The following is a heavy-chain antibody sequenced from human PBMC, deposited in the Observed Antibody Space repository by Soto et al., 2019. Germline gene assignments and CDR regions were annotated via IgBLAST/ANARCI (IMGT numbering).Heavy chain of an antibody. V-gene: IGHV1-24*01. D-gene: IGHD1-26*01. CDR1: GFTLTALS. J-gene: IGHJ4*02. CDR3: VTLVGAEYFDY. CDR2: FDPEDEEI. Sequence: ASVKVSCKVSGFTLTALSMHWVRQAPGKGLEWMGGFDPEDEEIIYAQRFQGRVIMTEDTSTDTAYMELSSLRSEDTAVYYCVTLVGAEYFDYWGKGTLVTVPS.